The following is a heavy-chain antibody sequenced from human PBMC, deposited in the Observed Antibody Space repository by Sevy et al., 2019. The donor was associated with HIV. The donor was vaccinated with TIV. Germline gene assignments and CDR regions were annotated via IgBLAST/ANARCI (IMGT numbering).Heavy chain of an antibody. Sequence: GGSQRLSCAASGFTFSSYAMHWVRQAPGKGLEWVAVISYDGSNKYYADSVKGRFTISRDNSKNTLYLQMNSLRAEDTAVYYCARVGMWYDSSGLSGDFDYWGQGTLVTVSS. CDR2: ISYDGSNK. V-gene: IGHV3-30*04. CDR1: GFTFSSYA. J-gene: IGHJ4*02. CDR3: ARVGMWYDSSGLSGDFDY. D-gene: IGHD3-22*01.